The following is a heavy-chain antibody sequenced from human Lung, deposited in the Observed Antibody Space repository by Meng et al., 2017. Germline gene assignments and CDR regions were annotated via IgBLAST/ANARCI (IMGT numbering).Heavy chain of an antibody. D-gene: IGHD5-24*01. CDR2: INTDGSST. V-gene: IGHV3-74*01. CDR1: GFTFSTYW. CDR3: GRSDGYIRD. J-gene: IGHJ4*02. Sequence: EVQLVESGGGLVQPGGSLRLSCAASGFTFSTYWMHWARQAPGKGLVWVSHINTDGSSTNYADSVKGRFTISRDNAKNTLYLQMNRLRAEDTAVYYCGRSDGYIRDWGQGTLVTVSS.